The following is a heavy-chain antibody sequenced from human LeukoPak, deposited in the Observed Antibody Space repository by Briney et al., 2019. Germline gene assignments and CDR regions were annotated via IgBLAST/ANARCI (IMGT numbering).Heavy chain of an antibody. CDR1: GFTFSSYA. D-gene: IGHD4-23*01. J-gene: IGHJ6*03. V-gene: IGHV3-23*01. Sequence: GGSLRLSCAASGFTFSSYAMSWVRQAPGKGLEWVSAISGSGGSTYYANSVKGRFTISRDNSKNTLYLQMNSLRAEDTAVYYCAKSSGGNSIAGPYYYYYMDVWGKGTTVTVSS. CDR2: ISGSGGST. CDR3: AKSSGGNSIAGPYYYYYMDV.